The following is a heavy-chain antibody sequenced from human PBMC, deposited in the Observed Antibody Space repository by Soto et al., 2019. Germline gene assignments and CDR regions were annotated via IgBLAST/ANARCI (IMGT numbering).Heavy chain of an antibody. CDR2: INHSGST. D-gene: IGHD3-9*01. V-gene: IGHV4-34*01. Sequence: SETLSLTCAVYGGSFSGYYCSWIRQPPGKGLEWIGEINHSGSTNYNPSLKSRVTISVDTSKNQLSLKLSSVTAADTAVYYCASRITIYGMDVWGQGTTVTVSS. CDR1: GGSFSGYY. CDR3: ASRITIYGMDV. J-gene: IGHJ6*02.